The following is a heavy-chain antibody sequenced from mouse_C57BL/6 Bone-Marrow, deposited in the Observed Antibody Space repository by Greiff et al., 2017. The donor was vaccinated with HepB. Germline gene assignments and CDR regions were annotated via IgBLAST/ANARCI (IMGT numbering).Heavy chain of an antibody. CDR1: GYSFTGYY. CDR2: INPSTGGT. CDR3: ARLGFAY. Sequence: EVQVVESGPELVKPGASVKISCKASGYSFTGYYMNWVKQSPEKSLEWIGEINPSTGGTTYNQKFKAKATLTVDKSSSTAYMQLKSLTSEDSAVYYCARLGFAYWGQGTLVTVSA. V-gene: IGHV1-42*01. J-gene: IGHJ3*01. D-gene: IGHD4-1*01.